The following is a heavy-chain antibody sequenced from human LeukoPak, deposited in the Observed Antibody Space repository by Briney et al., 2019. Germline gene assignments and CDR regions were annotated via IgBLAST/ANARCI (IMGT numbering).Heavy chain of an antibody. J-gene: IGHJ3*02. CDR3: ANDDSSGHRI. V-gene: IGHV4-31*03. CDR1: GGSISSGGYY. Sequence: SGTLSLTCTVSGGSISSGGYYWSWIRQHPGQGLEWIGYIYYSGSTYYYPSLKSRVTISVDTSKNQFSLKLSSVTAADTAVYYCANDDSSGHRIWGQGTMVTVSS. D-gene: IGHD3-22*01. CDR2: IYYSGST.